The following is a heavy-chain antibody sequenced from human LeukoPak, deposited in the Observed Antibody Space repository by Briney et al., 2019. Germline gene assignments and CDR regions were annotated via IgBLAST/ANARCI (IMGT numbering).Heavy chain of an antibody. CDR3: ARRQEAWSAFDI. CDR2: ICYSGGT. V-gene: IGHV4-59*01. Sequence: SETLSLTCTVSGGSMNSYCWNWIRQPPGKGLQWIGYICYSGGTDYNPSLKSRVTISVDTSKSQFSPKLSSVTAADTAVYYCARRQEAWSAFDIWGQGTMVTVSS. CDR1: GGSMNSYC. J-gene: IGHJ3*02.